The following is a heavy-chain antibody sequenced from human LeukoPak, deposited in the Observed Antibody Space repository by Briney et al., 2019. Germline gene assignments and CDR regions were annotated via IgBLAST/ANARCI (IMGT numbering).Heavy chain of an antibody. CDR1: GGSISSGPYS. D-gene: IGHD6-19*01. Sequence: SETLSLTCAVSGGSISSGPYSWSWIRQPPGKGLEWIGYIFHSGSTDYSPSLRSRVTISVDKSKNQFSLKLRPVTAADTAVYFCARDGAVAALALWGQGTLVTVPS. V-gene: IGHV4-30-2*01. J-gene: IGHJ4*02. CDR2: IFHSGST. CDR3: ARDGAVAALAL.